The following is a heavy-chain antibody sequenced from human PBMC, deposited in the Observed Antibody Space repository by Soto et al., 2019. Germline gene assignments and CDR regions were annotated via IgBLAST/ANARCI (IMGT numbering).Heavy chain of an antibody. CDR1: RYSFTSYY. CDR3: ARDPHYYDSSGLGYFDY. D-gene: IGHD3-22*01. J-gene: IGHJ4*02. CDR2: INPSGGST. Sequence: SAKVSFRASRYSFTSYYMHWVRQAPGQGLEWMGIINPSGGSTSYAQKFQGRVTMTRDTSTSTVYMELSSLRSEDTAVYYCARDPHYYDSSGLGYFDYWGQGTLVTVSS. V-gene: IGHV1-46*01.